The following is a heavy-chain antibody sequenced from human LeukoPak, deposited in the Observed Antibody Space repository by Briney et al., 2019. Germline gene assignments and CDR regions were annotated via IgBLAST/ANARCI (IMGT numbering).Heavy chain of an antibody. V-gene: IGHV3-15*01. CDR1: GFTFSNAW. D-gene: IGHD3-10*01. J-gene: IGHJ4*02. CDR3: AKDRGISLDQGFDY. Sequence: GGSLRLSCAASGFTFSNAWMSWVRQAPGKGLEWVGRIKSKGNGGTTDYAAPVKGRFIISRDESKNTLYLQMNSLRTEDTAVYYCAKDRGISLDQGFDYWGQGTLVTVSS. CDR2: IKSKGNGGTT.